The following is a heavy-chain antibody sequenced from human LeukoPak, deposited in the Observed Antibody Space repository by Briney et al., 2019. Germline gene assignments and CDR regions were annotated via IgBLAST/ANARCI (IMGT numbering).Heavy chain of an antibody. D-gene: IGHD1-26*01. CDR2: ISGSGGST. CDR1: GFTFSSYA. CDR3: AKGIVGATRKINFFDY. Sequence: GGSLRLSCAASGFTFSSYAMSWVRQAPGKGLEWVSAISGSGGSTYYADSVKGRFTISRDNSKNTQYLQMNSLRAEDTAVYYNAKGIVGATRKINFFDYWGQGTLVTVSS. V-gene: IGHV3-23*01. J-gene: IGHJ4*02.